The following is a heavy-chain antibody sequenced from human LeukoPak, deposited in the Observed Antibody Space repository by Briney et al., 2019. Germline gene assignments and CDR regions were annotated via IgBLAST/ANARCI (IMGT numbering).Heavy chain of an antibody. J-gene: IGHJ4*02. CDR3: ARNPGPGTLDN. CDR1: GFTFNDYY. D-gene: IGHD1-1*01. V-gene: IGHV3-11*06. Sequence: GASLRLSCAASGFTFNDYYMSWIRQAPGQGLEWVSFISSSGGHTNYADSVKGRFTISRDNAKNSLYLQMNTLRAEDTAVYYCARNPGPGTLDNWGQGTLVTVSS. CDR2: ISSSGGHT.